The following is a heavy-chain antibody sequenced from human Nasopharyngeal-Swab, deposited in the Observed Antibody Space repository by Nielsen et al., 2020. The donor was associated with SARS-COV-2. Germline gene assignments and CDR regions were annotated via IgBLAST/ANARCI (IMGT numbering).Heavy chain of an antibody. D-gene: IGHD2-15*01. CDR3: ARDSGGYCSGGSCYPHYYFDY. Sequence: VRQMPGKGLEWVSSISSSSSYIYYADSVKGRFTISRDNSKNTLYLQMNSLRAEDTAVYYCARDSGGYCSGGSCYPHYYFDYWGQGTLVTVSS. V-gene: IGHV3-21*01. J-gene: IGHJ4*02. CDR2: ISSSSSYI.